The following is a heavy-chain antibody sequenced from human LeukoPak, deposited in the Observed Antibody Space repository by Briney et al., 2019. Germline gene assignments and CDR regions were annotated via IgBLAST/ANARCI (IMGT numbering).Heavy chain of an antibody. Sequence: GGSLRLSCAASGFTFSSYAMSWVRQAPGKGLEWVSAISGSGGNTYFADSVKGRFTISRDNAKNSLYLQMNSLRAEDTAVYYCARLNDAFDIWGQGTMVTVSS. CDR2: ISGSGGNT. V-gene: IGHV3-23*01. J-gene: IGHJ3*02. CDR1: GFTFSSYA. CDR3: ARLNDAFDI.